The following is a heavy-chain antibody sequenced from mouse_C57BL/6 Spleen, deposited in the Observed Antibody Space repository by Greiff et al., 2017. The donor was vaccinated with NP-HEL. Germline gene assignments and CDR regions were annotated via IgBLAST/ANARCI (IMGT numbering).Heavy chain of an antibody. D-gene: IGHD4-1*01. J-gene: IGHJ2*01. V-gene: IGHV5-6*01. CDR1: GFTFSSYG. Sequence: VQLKESGGDLVKPGGSLKLSCAASGFTFSSYGMSWVRQTPDKRLEWVATISSGGSYTYYPDSVKGRFTISRDNAKNTLYLQMSSLKSEDTAMYYCARLNWDGFDYWGQGTTLTVSS. CDR2: ISSGGSYT. CDR3: ARLNWDGFDY.